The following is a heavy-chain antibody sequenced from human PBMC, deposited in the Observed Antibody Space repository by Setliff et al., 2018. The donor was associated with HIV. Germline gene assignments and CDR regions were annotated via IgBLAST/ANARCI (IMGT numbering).Heavy chain of an antibody. J-gene: IGHJ5*02. D-gene: IGHD3-16*02. CDR2: IGPHNTAA. CDR3: ARGRGYDYVWGSYRLNWFDP. CDR1: GYTFIHYY. V-gene: IGHV1-2*06. Sequence: AASVKVSCKASGYTFIHYYIHWVRQAPGQGLEWMGRIGPHNTAASYAQKFQGRVTMTRDASVTTAYMEVNSLTSDDTAVYYCARGRGYDYVWGSYRLNWFDPRGQGTLVTVSS.